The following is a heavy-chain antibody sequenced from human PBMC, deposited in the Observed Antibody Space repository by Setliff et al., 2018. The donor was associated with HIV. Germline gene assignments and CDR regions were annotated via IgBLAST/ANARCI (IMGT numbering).Heavy chain of an antibody. CDR2: ISGYKGNT. CDR3: ASSWSRVPYYGMDV. CDR1: GYTFTDYG. J-gene: IGHJ6*02. D-gene: IGHD6-13*01. V-gene: IGHV1-18*01. Sequence: ASVKVSCKASGYTFTDYGISWVRQAPGQGLEWMGWISGYKGNTNYAQKLQGRVTMTTDTSTSTAYMELRSLRSDDTAVYYCASSWSRVPYYGMDVWGQGTTVTVSS.